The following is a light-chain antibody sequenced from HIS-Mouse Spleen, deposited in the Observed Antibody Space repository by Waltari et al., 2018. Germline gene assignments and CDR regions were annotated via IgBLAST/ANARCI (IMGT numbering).Light chain of an antibody. J-gene: IGLJ3*02. CDR2: EGK. CDR1: SGSIASNY. V-gene: IGLV6-57*04. CDR3: QSYDSTNLV. Sequence: NFMLTQPHSVSESPGKTVTISCTRSSGSIASNYVQWYQHRPGRAPTTVIYEGKQRPSGVPARCSGSIDSYSNSAPLTLSGLQTEDQADYYCQSYDSTNLVFGGGTKLTVL.